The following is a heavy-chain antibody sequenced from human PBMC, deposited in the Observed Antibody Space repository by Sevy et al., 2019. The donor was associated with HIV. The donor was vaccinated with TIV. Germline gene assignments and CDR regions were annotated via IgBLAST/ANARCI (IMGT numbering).Heavy chain of an antibody. CDR1: GFTFSSYG. CDR2: ISSDGSDD. Sequence: GGSLRLSCAASGFTFSSYGMHWVRQTPGKGLEWVAIISSDGSDDFYAESVRGRFTISRDNSRNTLYLQMDSLRLEDTAIYYCAKDKEDDYGDYYFDHWGQGALVTVSS. D-gene: IGHD4-17*01. J-gene: IGHJ4*02. V-gene: IGHV3-30*18. CDR3: AKDKEDDYGDYYFDH.